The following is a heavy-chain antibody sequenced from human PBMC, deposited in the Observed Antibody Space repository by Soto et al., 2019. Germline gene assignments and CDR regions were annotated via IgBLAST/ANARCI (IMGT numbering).Heavy chain of an antibody. D-gene: IGHD6-6*01. Sequence: EVQLVESGGGLVQPGGSLRLSCTASGFTFRTYWMSWVRQAPGKGLEWVANIKEDGSGKYYVDSVKGRFTISRDNAKNSLYLQMNSLRAEDTAVYYCARVGDGYSSSSTDYWGQGTLVTASS. V-gene: IGHV3-7*05. J-gene: IGHJ4*02. CDR2: IKEDGSGK. CDR3: ARVGDGYSSSSTDY. CDR1: GFTFRTYW.